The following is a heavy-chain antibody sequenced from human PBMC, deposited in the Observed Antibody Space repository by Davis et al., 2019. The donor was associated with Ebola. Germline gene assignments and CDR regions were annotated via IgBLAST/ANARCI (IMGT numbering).Heavy chain of an antibody. CDR1: GFIFSSYA. D-gene: IGHD4-17*01. V-gene: IGHV3-23*01. J-gene: IGHJ5*02. CDR3: AKVHPPTTVTTGWFDP. Sequence: GKSLKISCAASGFIFSSYAMSWVRRAPGKGLEWVSSISVRSITYHADPVKGRFTISRDNSKNTLYLQMNSLRAEDTAVYYCAKVHPPTTVTTGWFDPWGQETLVTVSS. CDR2: ISVRSIT.